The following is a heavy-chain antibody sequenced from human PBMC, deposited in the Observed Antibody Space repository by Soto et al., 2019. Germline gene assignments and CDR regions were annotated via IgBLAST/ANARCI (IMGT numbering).Heavy chain of an antibody. CDR3: ARDVGIKSQGIAAAGTRFDP. D-gene: IGHD6-13*01. Sequence: QVQLVQSGAEVKKPGSSVKVSCKASGGTFSSYAISWVRQAPGQGLEWMGGIIPIFGTANYAQKFQGRVTITADESTSTAYMELSSLRSDDTAVYYCARDVGIKSQGIAAAGTRFDPWGQGTLVTVSS. CDR2: IIPIFGTA. J-gene: IGHJ5*02. CDR1: GGTFSSYA. V-gene: IGHV1-69*12.